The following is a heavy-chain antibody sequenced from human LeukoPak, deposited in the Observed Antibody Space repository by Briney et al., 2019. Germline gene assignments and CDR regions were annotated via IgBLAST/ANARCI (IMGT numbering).Heavy chain of an antibody. D-gene: IGHD5-18*01. CDR1: GFTFRGYG. CDR2: ISSSSSYI. J-gene: IGHJ4*02. CDR3: AREGGLQLWGFGY. Sequence: GGSLRLSCAASGFTFRGYGMSWVRQAPGKGLEWVSSISSSSSYIYYADSVKGRFTISRDNAKNSLYLQMNSLRAEDTAVYYCAREGGLQLWGFGYWGQGTLVTVSS. V-gene: IGHV3-21*01.